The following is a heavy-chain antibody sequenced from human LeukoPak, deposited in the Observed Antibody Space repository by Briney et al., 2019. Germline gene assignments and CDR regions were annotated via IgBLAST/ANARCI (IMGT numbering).Heavy chain of an antibody. J-gene: IGHJ4*02. CDR1: GGSFSGYY. Sequence: PSETLSLTCAVYGGSFSGYYWSWIRQPPGKGLEWIGEINHSGSTNYNPSLKSRVTISVDTSKNQFSLKLSPVTAADTAVYYCARRRSVLRFLEWLLPFDYWGQGTLVTVSS. D-gene: IGHD3-3*01. V-gene: IGHV4-34*01. CDR3: ARRRSVLRFLEWLLPFDY. CDR2: INHSGST.